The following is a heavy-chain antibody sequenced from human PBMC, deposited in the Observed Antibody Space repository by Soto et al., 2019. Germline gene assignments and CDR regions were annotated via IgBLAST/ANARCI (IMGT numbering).Heavy chain of an antibody. CDR1: GGSMNNYY. J-gene: IGHJ5*02. Sequence: LSLTCTVSGGSMNNYYWSWIRQPAGKGLEWIGHIYTSGSTSYNPSLRSRVTMSVDTSKNQFSLTLKSVTAADTAIYYCARGRQDFDPWGHGTLVTVSS. CDR3: ARGRQDFDP. CDR2: IYTSGST. V-gene: IGHV4-4*07.